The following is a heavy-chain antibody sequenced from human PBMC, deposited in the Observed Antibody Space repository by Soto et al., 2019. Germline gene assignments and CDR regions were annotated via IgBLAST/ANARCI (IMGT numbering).Heavy chain of an antibody. CDR1: GFTFSSYA. J-gene: IGHJ3*02. D-gene: IGHD2-2*01. CDR3: AKDMRIVVVPAAPDAFDI. V-gene: IGHV3-23*01. CDR2: ISGSGGST. Sequence: EVQLLESGGGLVQPGGSLRLSCAASGFTFSSYALSWVRQAPGKGLEWVSAISGSGGSTYYADSVKGRFTISRDNSKNPRYLQMNSLRAEDTAVYYCAKDMRIVVVPAAPDAFDIWGQGTMVTVSS.